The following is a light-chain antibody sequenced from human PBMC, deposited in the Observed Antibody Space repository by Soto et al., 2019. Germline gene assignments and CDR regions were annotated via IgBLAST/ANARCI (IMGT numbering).Light chain of an antibody. CDR3: QQTYHTPWT. Sequence: DIQMTQSPSSLSASVGDRVTITCRASQSISSYVNWYQQRPGIAPKLLIYAASSLHSGVPSRFSGSGSGTDFTLTITGLQPDDFATYSCQQTYHTPWTFGQGTKVDI. J-gene: IGKJ1*01. CDR2: AAS. V-gene: IGKV1-39*01. CDR1: QSISSY.